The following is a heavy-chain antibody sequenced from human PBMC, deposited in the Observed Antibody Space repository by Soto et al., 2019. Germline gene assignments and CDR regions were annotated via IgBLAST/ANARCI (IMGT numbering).Heavy chain of an antibody. CDR2: ITPNSGDT. J-gene: IGHJ4*03. D-gene: IGHD2-15*01. Sequence: QVQLLQSGAEVKKAGASVKVSCKASGYIFTGYFIHWVRQTPGQGLQWVGRITPNSGDTKYGQTFQGRVTLTRDTSTSTAYMELSGLRSDDTALYYCVRCGYCSNSLEFWGQGTLVTVSS. CDR3: VRCGYCSNSLEF. CDR1: GYIFTGYF. V-gene: IGHV1-2*06.